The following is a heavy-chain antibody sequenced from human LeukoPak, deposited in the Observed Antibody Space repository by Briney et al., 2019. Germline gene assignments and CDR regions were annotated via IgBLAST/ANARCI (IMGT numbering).Heavy chain of an antibody. CDR2: ISGSGGST. CDR1: GFTFSSYA. V-gene: IGHV3-23*01. CDR3: AKNDFWSGYTLDY. Sequence: GGSLRLSCAASGFTFSSYAMSWVRQAPGKGLEWVSAISGSGGSTYYADSVKGRFTIFRDNSKNTLYLQMNSLRAEGTAVYYCAKNDFWSGYTLDYWGQGTLVTVSS. D-gene: IGHD3-3*01. J-gene: IGHJ4*02.